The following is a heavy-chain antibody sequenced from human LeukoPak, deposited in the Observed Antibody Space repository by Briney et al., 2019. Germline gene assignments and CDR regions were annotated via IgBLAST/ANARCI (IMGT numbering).Heavy chain of an antibody. J-gene: IGHJ3*02. CDR1: GYTFTGYY. V-gene: IGHV1-2*02. D-gene: IGHD2-8*01. CDR3: ASYCTNGVCYRHAFDI. Sequence: ASVKVSCKASGYTFTGYYMHWVRQAPGQGLEWMGWINPNSGGTNYAQKFQGRVTTTRDTSISTAYMELSRLRSDDTAVYYCASYCTNGVCYRHAFDIWGQGTMVTVSS. CDR2: INPNSGGT.